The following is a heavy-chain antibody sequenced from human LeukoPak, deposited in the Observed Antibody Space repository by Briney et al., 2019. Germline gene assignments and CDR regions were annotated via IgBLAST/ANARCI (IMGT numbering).Heavy chain of an antibody. CDR3: ARRLSREGAFDI. J-gene: IGHJ3*02. D-gene: IGHD2-2*01. V-gene: IGHV4-39*01. CDR1: GGSISSSSYY. Sequence: SETLSLTCTVSGGSISSSSYYWGWIRQPPGKGLEWIGSIYYSGSTYYNPSLKSRVTISVDTSKNQFSLKLSSVTTADTAVYYCARRLSREGAFDIWGQGTMVTVSS. CDR2: IYYSGST.